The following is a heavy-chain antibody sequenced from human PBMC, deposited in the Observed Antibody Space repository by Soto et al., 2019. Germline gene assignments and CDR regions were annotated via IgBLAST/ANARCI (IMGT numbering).Heavy chain of an antibody. Sequence: NPSETLSLTCTVSGGSISSYYWSWIRQPPGKGLEWIGYIYYSGSTNYNPSLKSRVTISVDTSKNQFSLKLSSVTAADTAVYYCASYYGSGSFYYFDYWGQGTLVTVSS. CDR1: GGSISSYY. D-gene: IGHD3-10*01. V-gene: IGHV4-59*01. CDR2: IYYSGST. CDR3: ASYYGSGSFYYFDY. J-gene: IGHJ4*02.